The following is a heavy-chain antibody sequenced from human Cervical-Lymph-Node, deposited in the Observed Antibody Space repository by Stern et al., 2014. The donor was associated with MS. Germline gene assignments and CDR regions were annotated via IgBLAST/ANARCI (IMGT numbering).Heavy chain of an antibody. CDR1: GFTFSNYG. CDR2: MWFDGSKD. CDR3: ARDRTGGYYLDY. Sequence: QMQLVQSGGGVVQPGRSLRLSCVASGFTFSNYGMHWVRQAPGKGLEWVAVMWFDGSKDYNGDSVKGRLTISRDNSKNTLYLQMNSLRAEDTAVYYCARDRTGGYYLDYWGQGTLVTVSS. J-gene: IGHJ4*02. V-gene: IGHV3-33*01.